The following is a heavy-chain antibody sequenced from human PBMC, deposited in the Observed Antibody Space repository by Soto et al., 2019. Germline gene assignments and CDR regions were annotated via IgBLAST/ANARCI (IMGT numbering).Heavy chain of an antibody. V-gene: IGHV3-30*18. CDR1: GFIFSDYA. Sequence: QVQLVESGGGVVQPGRSLRLSCAASGFIFSDYAFHWVRQAPGKGLEWVSVISFDGSAQYYADSVRGRFTISRDQSKSTVFLHMNRLTPGDTAIDYCAKAKRYSGSVDYSGMDVWGPGTTVTVSS. J-gene: IGHJ6*02. CDR2: ISFDGSAQ. CDR3: AKAKRYSGSVDYSGMDV. D-gene: IGHD3-10*01.